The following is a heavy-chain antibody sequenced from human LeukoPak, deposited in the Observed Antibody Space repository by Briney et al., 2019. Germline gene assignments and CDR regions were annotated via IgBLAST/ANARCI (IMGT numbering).Heavy chain of an antibody. V-gene: IGHV6-1*01. J-gene: IGHJ3*02. CDR3: ARDADWAYDAFDI. CDR1: GDSVSVKTDV. Sequence: SQTLSLTCAISGDSVSVKTDVWNWIRQSPSRGLEWLGRTYYRSKWINDYATSVKSRIIISPDTSKNQFSLHLNSVTPEDTAVYYCARDADWAYDAFDIWGQGTMVTVSS. D-gene: IGHD3-9*01. CDR2: TYYRSKWIN.